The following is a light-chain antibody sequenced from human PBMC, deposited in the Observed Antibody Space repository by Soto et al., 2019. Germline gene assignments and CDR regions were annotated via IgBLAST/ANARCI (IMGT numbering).Light chain of an antibody. V-gene: IGKV1-39*01. CDR1: QTVGTF. CDR2: AAS. J-gene: IGKJ1*01. CDR3: QQSYSIRLWT. Sequence: DIQMTQSPSSLSASVGDRVTITCRASQTVGTFLNWYQQRPGRAPNLLIYAASNLPTGVPSRFSGSGSGTDFTLTINSLQPEDFGTYYCQQSYSIRLWTFGQGTKVDIK.